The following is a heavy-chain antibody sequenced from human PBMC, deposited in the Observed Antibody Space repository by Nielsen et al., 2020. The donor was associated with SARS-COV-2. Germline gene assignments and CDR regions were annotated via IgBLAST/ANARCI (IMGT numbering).Heavy chain of an antibody. Sequence: WIRRPPGKGLEWVSYISSSSSTIYYADSVKGRFTISRDNAKNSLYLQMNSLRAEDTAVYYCARSITIFGVVIAYYYYGMDVWGQGTTVTVSS. D-gene: IGHD3-3*01. CDR2: ISSSSSTI. V-gene: IGHV3-48*01. J-gene: IGHJ6*02. CDR3: ARSITIFGVVIAYYYYGMDV.